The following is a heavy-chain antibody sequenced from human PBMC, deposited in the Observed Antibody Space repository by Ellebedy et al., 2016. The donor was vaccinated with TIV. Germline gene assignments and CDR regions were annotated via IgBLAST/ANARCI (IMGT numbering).Heavy chain of an antibody. CDR1: GFTFSSYW. Sequence: GESLKISCAAPGFTFSSYWMSWVRQAPGKGLEWVANINQDGSEKYYVDSVKGRFIISRDNAKNSLYLQMISLGADDTAVYYCATDGSYGDYRSPAHAFEFWGQGTMVTVSS. D-gene: IGHD4-17*01. CDR3: ATDGSYGDYRSPAHAFEF. J-gene: IGHJ3*01. V-gene: IGHV3-7*01. CDR2: INQDGSEK.